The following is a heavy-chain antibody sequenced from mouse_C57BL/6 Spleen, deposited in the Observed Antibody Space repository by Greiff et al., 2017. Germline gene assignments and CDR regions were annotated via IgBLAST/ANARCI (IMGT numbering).Heavy chain of an antibody. CDR3: ARSGGYYPHYYAMDY. V-gene: IGHV1-53*01. J-gene: IGHJ4*01. D-gene: IGHD2-3*01. CDR2: INPSNGGT. Sequence: VQLQQPGTELVKPGASVKLSCKASGYTFTSYWMHWVKQRPGQGLEWIGNINPSNGGTNYNEKFKSKATLTVDKSSSTAYMQLSSLTSEDSAVYYCARSGGYYPHYYAMDYWGQGTSVTVSS. CDR1: GYTFTSYW.